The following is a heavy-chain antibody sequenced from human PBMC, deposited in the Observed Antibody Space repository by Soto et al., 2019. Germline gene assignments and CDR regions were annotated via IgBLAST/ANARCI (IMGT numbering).Heavy chain of an antibody. CDR3: ARTYCTTSSCQAHGMDV. J-gene: IGHJ6*02. CDR2: LYYNTNT. V-gene: IGHV4-61*01. D-gene: IGHD2-2*01. Sequence: QVQLQESGPGLVKPSETLSLTCSVSGASVNSGSYYWTWIRQPPGKGLEWIRYLYYNTNTNYNPYHKSRVTISVDPSTNQCSLKVSSLTAADTAVYYCARTYCTTSSCQAHGMDVWGQGTTVTVSS. CDR1: GASVNSGSYY.